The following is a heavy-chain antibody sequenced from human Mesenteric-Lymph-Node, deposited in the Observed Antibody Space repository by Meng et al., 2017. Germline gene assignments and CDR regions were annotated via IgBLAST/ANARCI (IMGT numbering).Heavy chain of an antibody. D-gene: IGHD2-2*01. CDR3: ARVNGPAAPFDY. V-gene: IGHV1-2*02. J-gene: IGHJ4*02. CDR1: GYTFTSYD. Sequence: ASVKVSCKASGYTFTSYDINWVRQAPGQGLEWMGWFDPNRGDTIYAPKFQGRVAMTSDTSVQTAYMELTSLTSDDTALYYCARVNGPAAPFDYWGQGTLVTVSS. CDR2: FDPNRGDT.